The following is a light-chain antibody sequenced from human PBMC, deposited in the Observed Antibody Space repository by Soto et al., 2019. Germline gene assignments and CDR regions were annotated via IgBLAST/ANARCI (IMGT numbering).Light chain of an antibody. CDR3: ATWDDSLNGVV. CDR2: SND. V-gene: IGLV1-44*01. J-gene: IGLJ2*01. Sequence: QLVLTQPPSVSGTPGQTVTISCSGSTSNIGTNSVNWYQHLPGTAPKLLIFSNDERPSGVPDRFSGSKSGTSASLAISGLQSDDEADYYCATWDDSLNGVVFGGGTKVTVL. CDR1: TSNIGTNS.